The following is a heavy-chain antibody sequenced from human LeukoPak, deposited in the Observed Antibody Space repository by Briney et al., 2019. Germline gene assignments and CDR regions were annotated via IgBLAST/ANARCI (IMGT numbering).Heavy chain of an antibody. D-gene: IGHD3-16*01. CDR2: ISSSGSTI. J-gene: IGHJ4*02. CDR1: GFTFSSYE. CDR3: ARDVGECFDY. Sequence: GGSLRLSCAASGFTFSSYEMNWVRQAPGKGLEWVSYISSSGSTIYYADSVKGRFTISRDNSKNSLYLQMNSLRAEDTAVYYCARDVGECFDYWGQGTLVTVSS. V-gene: IGHV3-48*03.